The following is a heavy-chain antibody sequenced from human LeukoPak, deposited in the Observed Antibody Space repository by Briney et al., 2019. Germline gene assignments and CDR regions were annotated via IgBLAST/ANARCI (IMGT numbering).Heavy chain of an antibody. V-gene: IGHV3-66*01. D-gene: IGHD3-22*01. Sequence: GGSLRLSCAASGFTVSSNYMSWVRQAPGKGLEWVSVIYSGGSTYYADSVKGRFTISRDNSKNTLYLQMNSLRAEDTAVYYCARDLAVDYYDSSGYWNDWGQGTLVTVSS. J-gene: IGHJ4*02. CDR1: GFTVSSNY. CDR2: IYSGGST. CDR3: ARDLAVDYYDSSGYWND.